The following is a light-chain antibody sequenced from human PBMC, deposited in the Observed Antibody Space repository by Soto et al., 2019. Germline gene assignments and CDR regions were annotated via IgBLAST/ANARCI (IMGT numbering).Light chain of an antibody. CDR3: QVWDSSTDQNVV. CDR1: KIGTKS. CDR2: DDS. J-gene: IGLJ7*01. Sequence: SYELTQPPSVSVAPGQTARITCGGNKIGTKSVHWYQQKPGQAPVLVVFDDSDRPSGIPERFSGSNSGNTATLTISRVEAGDEADYYCQVWDSSTDQNVVFGGGTQLTV. V-gene: IGLV3-21*02.